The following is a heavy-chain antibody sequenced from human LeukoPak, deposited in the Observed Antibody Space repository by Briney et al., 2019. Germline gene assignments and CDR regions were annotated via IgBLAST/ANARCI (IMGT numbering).Heavy chain of an antibody. CDR2: IRYDGSNK. J-gene: IGHJ4*02. CDR1: GFTFSSYG. CDR3: ARDPYYYDSSGYGSLFDY. Sequence: PGGSLRLSCAASGFTFSSYGMHWVRQAPGKGLEWVAFIRYDGSNKYYADSVKGRFTISRDNSKNTLYLQMNSLRAEDTAVYYCARDPYYYDSSGYGSLFDYWGQGTLVTVSS. V-gene: IGHV3-30*02. D-gene: IGHD3-22*01.